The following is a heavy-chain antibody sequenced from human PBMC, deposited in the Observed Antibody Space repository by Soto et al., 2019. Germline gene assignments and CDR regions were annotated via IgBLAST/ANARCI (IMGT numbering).Heavy chain of an antibody. CDR3: AIRTGQLAIISEFDCDWFSEV. CDR1: GYTFTDYY. CDR2: INPDSGGT. V-gene: IGHV1-2*02. D-gene: IGHD2-2*01. J-gene: IGHJ2*01. Sequence: QEQLVQSGAEVKKPGASLKVYCKASGYTFTDYYIHWVRQAPGQGLEWVGWINPDSGGTNLAQRFQGRVTMTSDTSLNTAYMELSSLRSDDTAVYYCAIRTGQLAIISEFDCDWFSEVWGRGTLVTVSS.